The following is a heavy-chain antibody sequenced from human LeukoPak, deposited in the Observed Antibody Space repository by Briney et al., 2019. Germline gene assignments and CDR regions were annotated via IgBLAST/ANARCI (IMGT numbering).Heavy chain of an antibody. CDR1: GFTFGDYA. V-gene: IGHV3-49*03. D-gene: IGHD3-16*01. CDR3: TRDRWGFDY. J-gene: IGHJ4*02. Sequence: GGSLRLSCTASGFTFGDYAMSWFRQAPGKGLEWVGVIRGKVYGATTEYAASVKGRFTISRDDSKSIAYLQMNSLKSEDTAVYYCTRDRWGFDYWGQGTLVTVSS. CDR2: IRGKVYGATT.